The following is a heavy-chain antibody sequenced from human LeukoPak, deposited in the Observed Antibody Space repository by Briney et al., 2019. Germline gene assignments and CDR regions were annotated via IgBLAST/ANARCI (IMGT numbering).Heavy chain of an antibody. J-gene: IGHJ4*02. CDR1: GFTFSNHG. CDR3: AKESGSSRHYFDY. D-gene: IGHD6-13*01. Sequence: QPGRSLRLSCAASGFTFSNHGMHWVRQAPGKGLEWVAVIWYDGSNKYYADSVKGRFTISRDNSKNTLYLQMNSLRAEDTAVYYCAKESGSSRHYFDYWGRGTLVTVSS. V-gene: IGHV3-33*06. CDR2: IWYDGSNK.